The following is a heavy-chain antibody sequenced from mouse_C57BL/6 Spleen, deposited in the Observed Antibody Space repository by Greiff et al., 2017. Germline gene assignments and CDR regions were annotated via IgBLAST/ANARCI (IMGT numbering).Heavy chain of an antibody. D-gene: IGHD1-1*01. V-gene: IGHV5-4*01. CDR1: GFTFSSYA. J-gene: IGHJ1*03. CDR3: ARDRGVVADWYFDV. Sequence: EVKLMESGGGLVKPGGSLKLSCAASGFTFSSYAMSWVRQTPEKRLEWVATISDGGSYTYYPDNVKGRFTISRDNAKNNLYLQMSHLKSEDTAMXYCARDRGVVADWYFDVWGTGTTVTVSS. CDR2: ISDGGSYT.